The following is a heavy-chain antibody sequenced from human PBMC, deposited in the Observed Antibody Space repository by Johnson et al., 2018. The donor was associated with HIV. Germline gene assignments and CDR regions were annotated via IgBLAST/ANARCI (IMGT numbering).Heavy chain of an antibody. D-gene: IGHD1-26*01. J-gene: IGHJ3*02. CDR3: ARARLGELLWGFDI. V-gene: IGHV3-20*04. Sequence: VQLVESGGGVVRPGGSLRLSCAASGFTFDDYGMSWVRQAPGKGLEWVSGINWNGGSTYYADSVKGRFTISRDNSKNTLYLQMNSLRAEDTDGYYCARARLGELLWGFDIWGQGTMVTVSS. CDR1: GFTFDDYG. CDR2: INWNGGST.